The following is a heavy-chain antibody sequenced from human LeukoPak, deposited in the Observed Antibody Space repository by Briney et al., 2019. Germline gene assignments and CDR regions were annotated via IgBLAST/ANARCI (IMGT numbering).Heavy chain of an antibody. CDR1: GFTFSSYA. CDR2: ISYDGSNK. Sequence: GRSLRLSCAAPGFTFSSYAMHWVRQAPGKGLEWVAVISYDGSNKYYADSVKGRFTISRNNSKNTLYLQMNSLRAKDTAVYYCARGPEGPVAGSFDYWGQGTLVTVSS. CDR3: ARGPEGPVAGSFDY. D-gene: IGHD6-19*01. V-gene: IGHV3-30-3*01. J-gene: IGHJ4*02.